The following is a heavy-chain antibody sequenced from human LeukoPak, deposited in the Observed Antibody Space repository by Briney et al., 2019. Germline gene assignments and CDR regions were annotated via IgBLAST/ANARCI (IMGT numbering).Heavy chain of an antibody. CDR3: AREGYCSGGSCLYYYYYYMDV. V-gene: IGHV4-61*02. Sequence: SQTLSLTCTVSGGSISSGSYYWSWIRQPAGKGLEWIVRIYTRGSTNYNPSLKSRVTISVDTSKNQFSLKLSSVTDADTAVYYCAREGYCSGGSCLYYYYYYMDVWGKGTTVTVSS. CDR1: GGSISSGSYY. J-gene: IGHJ6*03. CDR2: IYTRGST. D-gene: IGHD2-15*01.